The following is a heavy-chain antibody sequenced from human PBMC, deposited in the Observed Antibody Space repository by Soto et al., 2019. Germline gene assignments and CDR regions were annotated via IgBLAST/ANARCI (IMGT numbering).Heavy chain of an antibody. V-gene: IGHV3-33*01. CDR2: IWYDGSNK. D-gene: IGHD4-17*01. CDR3: ARESPMATVTTSWVY. J-gene: IGHJ4*02. CDR1: GFTFSSYG. Sequence: QVQLVESGGGVVQPGRSLRLSCAASGFTFSSYGMHWVRQAPGKGLEWVAVIWYDGSNKYYADSVKGRFTISRDNSKNTRYLQMNSLRAEDTAVYYCARESPMATVTTSWVYWGQGTLVTVSS.